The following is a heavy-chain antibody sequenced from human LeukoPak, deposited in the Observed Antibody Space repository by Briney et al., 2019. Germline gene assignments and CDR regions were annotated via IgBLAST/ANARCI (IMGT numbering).Heavy chain of an antibody. Sequence: GGSLRLSCTVSGISIDDYTMSRFRQAPGKGLEWVGFIRSKAYGGTTEHAASVKGRFSISRDDSKSIAYLQMNSLKTEDTAVYYCARKDGDIWGQGTMVTVSS. CDR3: ARKDGDI. CDR1: GISIDDYT. J-gene: IGHJ3*02. CDR2: IRSKAYGGTT. V-gene: IGHV3-49*03.